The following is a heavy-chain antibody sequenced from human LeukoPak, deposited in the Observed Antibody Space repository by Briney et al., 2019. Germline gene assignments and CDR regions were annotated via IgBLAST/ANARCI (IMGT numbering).Heavy chain of an antibody. Sequence: PGGSLRLSCAASGFTFSSYSMNWVRQAPGKGLEWVSSISSSSSYIHSADSVRGRFTISRDNAKNSLFLQMNSLRAEDTAVYYCARDESGDAFDIWGQGTMVTVFS. D-gene: IGHD3-10*01. CDR3: ARDESGDAFDI. CDR1: GFTFSSYS. CDR2: ISSSSSYI. V-gene: IGHV3-21*01. J-gene: IGHJ3*02.